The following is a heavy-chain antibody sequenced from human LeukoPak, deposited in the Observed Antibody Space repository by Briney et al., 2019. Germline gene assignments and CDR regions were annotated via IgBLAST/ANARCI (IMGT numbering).Heavy chain of an antibody. CDR2: ISGDGVST. V-gene: IGHV3-43*02. D-gene: IGHD2-2*01. Sequence: GGSLRLSCVASGLPIADFAMHWVRQAPGKGLEWVSLISGDGVSTFYADSVKGRFSISRDNSKNSLYLEMNSLRAEDTAVYYCARKYCSSTSCLFDYWGQGTLVTVSS. J-gene: IGHJ4*02. CDR3: ARKYCSSTSCLFDY. CDR1: GLPIADFA.